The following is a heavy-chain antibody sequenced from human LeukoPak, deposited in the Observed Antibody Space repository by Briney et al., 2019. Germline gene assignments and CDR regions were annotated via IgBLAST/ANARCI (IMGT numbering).Heavy chain of an antibody. D-gene: IGHD6-13*01. CDR3: ARGEGIAAQP. V-gene: IGHV4-39*07. J-gene: IGHJ5*02. Sequence: SETLSLTCTVSGDSISSSSYYWSWIRQPPGKGLEWIGEINHSGSTNYNPSLKSRVTISVDTSKNQFSLKLSSVTAADTAVYYCARGEGIAAQPWGQGTLVTVSS. CDR1: GDSISSSSYY. CDR2: INHSGST.